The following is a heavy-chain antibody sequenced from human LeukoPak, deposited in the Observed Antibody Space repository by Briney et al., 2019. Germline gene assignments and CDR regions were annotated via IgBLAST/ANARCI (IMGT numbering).Heavy chain of an antibody. V-gene: IGHV4-34*10. D-gene: IGHD4-11*01. CDR2: INHSGST. CDR3: ARSYSDYDYFDS. J-gene: IGHJ4*02. Sequence: PSETLSLTSAVYVGSFSGSFWSWVREPPGKGREWIGEINHSGSTNYNPSLESRITMSVDTSKNQFSLKLHSVTAADTAIYYCARSYSDYDYFDSWGQGTLVTVS. CDR1: VGSFSGSF.